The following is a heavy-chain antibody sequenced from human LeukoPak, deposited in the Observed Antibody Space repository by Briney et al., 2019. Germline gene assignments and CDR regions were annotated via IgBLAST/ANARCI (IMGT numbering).Heavy chain of an antibody. CDR1: GFTFRDYY. J-gene: IGHJ3*02. CDR2: ITSSGSRI. Sequence: GGSLRLSCAASGFTFRDYYMCWIRQAPGKGLEWVSYITSSGSRIYNADSVKGRFTISRDNAKNSLYLQMNSLRAEDTAVYYCARAFNDAFDIWGQGTTVTVSS. CDR3: ARAFNDAFDI. V-gene: IGHV3-11*04.